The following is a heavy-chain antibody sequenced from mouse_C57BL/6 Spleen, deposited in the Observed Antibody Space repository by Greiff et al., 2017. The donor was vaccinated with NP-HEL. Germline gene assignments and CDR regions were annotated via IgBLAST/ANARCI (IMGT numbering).Heavy chain of an antibody. Sequence: QVQLKESGPGLVQPSQSLSITCTVSGFSLTSYGVHWVRQSPGKGLEWLGVIWRGGSTDYNAAFMSRLSITKDNSKSQVFFKMNSLQADDTAIYYCAKEGFYGSSYGDYWGQGTTLTVSS. CDR2: IWRGGST. J-gene: IGHJ2*01. V-gene: IGHV2-5*01. D-gene: IGHD1-1*01. CDR1: GFSLTSYG. CDR3: AKEGFYGSSYGDY.